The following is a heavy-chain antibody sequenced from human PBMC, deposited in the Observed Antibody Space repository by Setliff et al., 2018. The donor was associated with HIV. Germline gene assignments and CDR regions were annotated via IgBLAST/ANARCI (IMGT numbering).Heavy chain of an antibody. Sequence: GGSLRLSCAASGFTFSNYGMHWVRQAPGKGLEWVGFIRSKPYGGTEYAASVKGRFTVSRDDSKSIAYLQMNSLKTEDTAVYYCTRAPRRDGYTQPYYYYYMDVWGKGTTVTVSS. V-gene: IGHV3-49*04. J-gene: IGHJ6*03. D-gene: IGHD5-12*01. CDR3: TRAPRRDGYTQPYYYYYMDV. CDR1: GFTFSNYG. CDR2: IRSKPYGGT.